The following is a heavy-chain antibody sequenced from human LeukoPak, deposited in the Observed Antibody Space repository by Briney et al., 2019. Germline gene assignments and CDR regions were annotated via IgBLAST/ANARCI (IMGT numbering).Heavy chain of an antibody. CDR1: GGSISSSSYY. CDR3: ARYYKLVNWFDP. D-gene: IGHD3-10*01. V-gene: IGHV4-39*01. CDR2: IYYSGST. Sequence: ASETLSLTCTVSGGSISSSSYYWGWIRQPPGKGLEWIGSIYYSGSTYYNPSLKSRVTISVDTSKNQFSLKLSSVTAADTAVYYCARYYKLVNWFDPWGQGTLVTVSS. J-gene: IGHJ5*02.